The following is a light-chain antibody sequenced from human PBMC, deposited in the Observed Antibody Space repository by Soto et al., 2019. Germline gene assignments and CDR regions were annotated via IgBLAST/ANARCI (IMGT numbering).Light chain of an antibody. J-gene: IGLJ1*01. CDR3: GSWDSCMSADV. CDR1: SSNIGGNS. Sequence: QSVLTQPPSVSAAPGQRVTISCSGSSSNIGGNSVSWYQQLPGTAPKLLIYDDDKRPSGIPDRFSGSKSGTSATLGITGVHTGDEADYYCGSWDSCMSADVFGTGTKGTVL. V-gene: IGLV1-51*01. CDR2: DDD.